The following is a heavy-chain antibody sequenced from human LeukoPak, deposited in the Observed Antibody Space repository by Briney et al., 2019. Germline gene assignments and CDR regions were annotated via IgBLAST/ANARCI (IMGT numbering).Heavy chain of an antibody. V-gene: IGHV3-64*01. Sequence: GGSLRLSCAASGFTFSAYAMHWVRQAPGKGLEDVSAISSNGGSTYYANSVKGRFTISRDNSKDTLYLQMGSLRGEDMAVYYCARGLRPYGMDVWGQGTTVTVSS. CDR3: ARGLRPYGMDV. CDR2: ISSNGGST. CDR1: GFTFSAYA. J-gene: IGHJ6*02.